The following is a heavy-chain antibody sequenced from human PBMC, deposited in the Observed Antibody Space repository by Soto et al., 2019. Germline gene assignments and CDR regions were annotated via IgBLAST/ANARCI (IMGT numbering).Heavy chain of an antibody. Sequence: TLSLTCTVSGGFINSGVYYSAWIRQHPGKGLEWIGYIYPSGSTYYNPSLKSRVTISVDTSENQFSLRLSSVTAADTAIYYCARERCSTGCPMDVWGQGTTVTVSS. CDR1: GGFINSGVYY. V-gene: IGHV4-31*03. CDR3: ARERCSTGCPMDV. CDR2: IYPSGST. J-gene: IGHJ6*02. D-gene: IGHD2-2*01.